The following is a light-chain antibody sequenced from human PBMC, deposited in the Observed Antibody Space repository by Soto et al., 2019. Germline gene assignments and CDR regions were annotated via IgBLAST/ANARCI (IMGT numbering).Light chain of an antibody. CDR2: GAS. V-gene: IGKV3-15*01. CDR3: QQYNNWPPLT. J-gene: IGKJ4*01. Sequence: EIDMSHSPAPLCVSPGKRAALPGRVSQSVRSSLAWYQHEPGQAPRLLIYGASTRATGIPARFSGNGSGTDFTLTISSLQSEDFAVYYCQQYNNWPPLTFGVGTKVDIK. CDR1: QSVRSS.